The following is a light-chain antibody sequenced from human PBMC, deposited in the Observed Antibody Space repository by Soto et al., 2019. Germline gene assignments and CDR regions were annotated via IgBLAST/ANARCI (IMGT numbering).Light chain of an antibody. J-gene: IGLJ3*02. V-gene: IGLV8-61*01. CDR2: NTD. CDR1: SGSVSSTSY. Sequence: QAVVTQEPSLSVSPGGPVTLTCGLTSGSVSSTSYPSWYQQTPGQPPRTLIYNTDTRSSGVPDRFSGSILGNKAALTITGAQADDECDYYCVLYLGSGISVFGGGTKLTVL. CDR3: VLYLGSGISV.